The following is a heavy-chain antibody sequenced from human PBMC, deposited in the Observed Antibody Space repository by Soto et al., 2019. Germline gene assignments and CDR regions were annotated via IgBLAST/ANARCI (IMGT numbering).Heavy chain of an antibody. CDR3: ARLTAYDSSGYYWD. CDR2: ISSSSSYI. CDR1: GFTFSSYS. D-gene: IGHD3-22*01. Sequence: EVQLVESGGGLVKPGGSLRLSCAASGFTFSSYSMNWVRQAPGKGLEWGSSISSSSSYIYYADSVKGRFTISRDNAKNSLYLQMNSLRAEDTAVYYCARLTAYDSSGYYWDRGQGTLVTVSS. V-gene: IGHV3-21*01. J-gene: IGHJ4*02.